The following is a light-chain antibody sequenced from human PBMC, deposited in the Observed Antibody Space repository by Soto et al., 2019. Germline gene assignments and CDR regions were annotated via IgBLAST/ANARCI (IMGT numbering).Light chain of an antibody. CDR1: ESIDSW. J-gene: IGKJ1*01. CDR2: KAS. Sequence: DIQMTQSPSTLSASVGDRVTVTFRASESIDSWLAWHQQKPGRAPKLLISKASSLESGVPSRFSGSGFGTEFTLTISSLQPDDFATYYCQQYNSYRAFGQGTKV. CDR3: QQYNSYRA. V-gene: IGKV1-5*03.